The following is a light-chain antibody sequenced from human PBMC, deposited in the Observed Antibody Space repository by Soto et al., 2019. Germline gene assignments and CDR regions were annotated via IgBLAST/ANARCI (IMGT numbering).Light chain of an antibody. Sequence: DIQMTQSPSSLSASVGDRVTITCRASQGIRNDLGWYQQRPGKAPERLICGASSLDGGVPSRFSGSASGTEFSLPLSSLQPEDFATYYCLQYGSFPFSFGPGTKVDIK. J-gene: IGKJ3*01. CDR3: LQYGSFPFS. CDR1: QGIRND. V-gene: IGKV1-17*01. CDR2: GAS.